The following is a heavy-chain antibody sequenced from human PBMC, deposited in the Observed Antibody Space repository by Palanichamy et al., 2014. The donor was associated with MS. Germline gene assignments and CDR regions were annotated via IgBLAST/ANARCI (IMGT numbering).Heavy chain of an antibody. D-gene: IGHD3-22*01. Sequence: QVQLVQFGAEVKKPGASVKVSCRASGYTFTGYYMYWVRQAPGQGLEWMGWINPNSGGTNYAQKFQGRVTMTRDTSISTAYMELSRLRSDDTAVYYCARTMIVVVITGAFDYWGQGTLVTVSS. CDR3: ARTMIVVVITGAFDY. J-gene: IGHJ4*02. CDR1: GYTFTGYY. V-gene: IGHV1-2*02. CDR2: INPNSGGT.